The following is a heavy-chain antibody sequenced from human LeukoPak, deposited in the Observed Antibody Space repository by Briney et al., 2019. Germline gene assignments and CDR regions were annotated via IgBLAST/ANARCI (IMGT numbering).Heavy chain of an antibody. Sequence: PSETLSLTCTVSGYSISSGYYWGWIRQPPGKGLEWIGYIYYSGSTNYNPSLKSRVTISVDTSKNQFSLKLSSVTAADTAVYYCARVRGSYSYYFDYWGQGTLVTVSS. V-gene: IGHV4-61*01. J-gene: IGHJ4*02. CDR2: IYYSGST. CDR3: ARVRGSYSYYFDY. CDR1: GYSISSGYY. D-gene: IGHD1-26*01.